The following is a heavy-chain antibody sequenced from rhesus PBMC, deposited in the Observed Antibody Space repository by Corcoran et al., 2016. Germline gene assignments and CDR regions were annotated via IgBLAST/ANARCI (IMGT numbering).Heavy chain of an antibody. CDR1: GGSISDDYY. CDR2: IYGSGGGT. J-gene: IGHJ4*01. D-gene: IGHD4-23*01. Sequence: QVQLQESGPGLVKPSETLSLTCAVSGGSISDDYYWSWIRQPPGKGLEWNGYIYGSGGGTNYNPSLKNRVTISIDTSKNQFSLKLSSVTAADTAVYYCARSKGVTLFDYWGQGVLVTVSS. V-gene: IGHV4-106*01. CDR3: ARSKGVTLFDY.